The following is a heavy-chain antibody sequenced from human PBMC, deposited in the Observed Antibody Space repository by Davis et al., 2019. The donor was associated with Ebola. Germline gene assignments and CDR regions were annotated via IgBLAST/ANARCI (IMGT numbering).Heavy chain of an antibody. V-gene: IGHV3-64D*06. Sequence: PGGSLRLSCSASGFTFSSYAMHWVRQAPGKGLEYVSAISSNGGSTYYADSVKGRFTISRDNSKNTLYLQMSSLRAEDTAVYYCARDWSQLRGYSYGNQDYWGQGTLVTVSS. CDR2: ISSNGGST. CDR3: ARDWSQLRGYSYGNQDY. J-gene: IGHJ4*02. CDR1: GFTFSSYA. D-gene: IGHD5-18*01.